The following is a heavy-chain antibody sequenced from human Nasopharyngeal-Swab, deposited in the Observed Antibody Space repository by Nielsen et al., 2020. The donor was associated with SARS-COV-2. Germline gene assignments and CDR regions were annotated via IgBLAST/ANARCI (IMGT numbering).Heavy chain of an antibody. J-gene: IGHJ4*02. CDR2: IWYDGSNK. Sequence: GESLKISCAASGFTFSSYGMHWVRQAPGKGLEWVAVIWYDGSNKYYADSVKGRFTISRDNSKNTLYLQMNSLRAEDTAVYYCVREWYYYDSSGYSTYFDYWGQGTLVTVSS. CDR3: VREWYYYDSSGYSTYFDY. V-gene: IGHV3-33*01. CDR1: GFTFSSYG. D-gene: IGHD3-22*01.